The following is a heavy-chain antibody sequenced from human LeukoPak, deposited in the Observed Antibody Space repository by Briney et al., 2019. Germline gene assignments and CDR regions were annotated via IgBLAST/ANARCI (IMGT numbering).Heavy chain of an antibody. Sequence: GGSLRLSCAASGFTFSSYAMHWVRQAPGKGLEWVAVISYDGSNEYYADSVKGRFTISRDNSKNTLYLQMNSLRAEDTAVYYCAKWIGLADAFDIWGQGTMVTVSS. V-gene: IGHV3-30-3*02. CDR1: GFTFSSYA. D-gene: IGHD2-2*03. J-gene: IGHJ3*02. CDR3: AKWIGLADAFDI. CDR2: ISYDGSNE.